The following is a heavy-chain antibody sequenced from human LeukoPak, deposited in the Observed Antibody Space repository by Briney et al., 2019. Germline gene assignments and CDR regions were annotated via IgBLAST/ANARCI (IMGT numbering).Heavy chain of an antibody. V-gene: IGHV3-23*01. CDR2: SSGSGGST. Sequence: GGSLRLSCAASGCTLSSYAMSWVRQAPGKGLDLVSGSSGSGGSTYHADSVKGRVTISRDNSKSTLYLQMNSLRAEDTAVYYCAKDFLDNRERPYYMDVWGKGTTVTVSS. CDR3: AKDFLDNRERPYYMDV. D-gene: IGHD1-1*01. CDR1: GCTLSSYA. J-gene: IGHJ6*03.